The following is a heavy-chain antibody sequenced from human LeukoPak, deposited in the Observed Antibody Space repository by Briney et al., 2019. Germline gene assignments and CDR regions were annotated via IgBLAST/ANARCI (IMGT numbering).Heavy chain of an antibody. D-gene: IGHD3-22*01. CDR2: ISGSGGST. Sequence: GGSLRLSCAASGFTFSSYAMSWVRQTPGKGLEWVSAISGSGGSTYYADSVKGRFTISRDNSKNTLYLQMNSLRAEDTAVYYCAKDPTMIVVVIPDYWGQGTLVTVSS. V-gene: IGHV3-23*01. CDR3: AKDPTMIVVVIPDY. CDR1: GFTFSSYA. J-gene: IGHJ4*02.